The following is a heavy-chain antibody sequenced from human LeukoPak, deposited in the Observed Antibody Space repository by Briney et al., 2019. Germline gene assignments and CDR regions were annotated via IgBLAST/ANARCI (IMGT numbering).Heavy chain of an antibody. D-gene: IGHD6-25*01. J-gene: IGHJ4*02. CDR1: GFTFSDYG. CDR3: TRVATAGTWTDY. Sequence: PGRSLRLSCAASGFTFSDYGMQWVRQAPGKGLECLSVIWSGGSIADYAESVRGRFTISRDNSKNTVYLQMNGLRAEDTAIYFCTRVATAGTWTDYWGQGTLVTVSS. CDR2: IWSGGSIA. V-gene: IGHV3-33*03.